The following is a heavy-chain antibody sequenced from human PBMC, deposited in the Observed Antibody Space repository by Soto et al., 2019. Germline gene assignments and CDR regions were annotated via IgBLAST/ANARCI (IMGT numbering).Heavy chain of an antibody. CDR3: AGDPALYSSGYCMDV. D-gene: IGHD6-19*01. V-gene: IGHV1-18*01. CDR2: ISAYNGNT. J-gene: IGHJ6*02. Sequence: ASVKVSCKASGYTFTSYGISWVRQAPGQGLEWMGWISAYNGNTNYAQKLQGRVTMTTDTSTSTAYMELRSLRSDDTAVYYCAGDPALYSSGYCMDVWGQRTTVTVSS. CDR1: GYTFTSYG.